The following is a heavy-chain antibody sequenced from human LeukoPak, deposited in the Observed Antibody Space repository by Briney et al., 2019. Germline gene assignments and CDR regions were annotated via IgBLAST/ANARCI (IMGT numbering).Heavy chain of an antibody. CDR2: IDNRGSI. D-gene: IGHD3-10*01. V-gene: IGHV4-34*01. CDR1: GGSFSFYF. J-gene: IGHJ4*02. CDR3: ARDSHSGFE. Sequence: PSETLSLTCAVSGGSFSFYFCHWIRQSPGKGLEWIGEIDNRGSIQYNPSLRRRVTISLDTSRSHFSLKLASVTTADTAVYFCARDSHSGFEWGQGTLVTVSS.